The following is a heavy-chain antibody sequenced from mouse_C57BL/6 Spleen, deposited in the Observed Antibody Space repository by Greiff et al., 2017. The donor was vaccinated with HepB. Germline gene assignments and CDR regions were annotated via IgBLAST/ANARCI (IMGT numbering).Heavy chain of an antibody. D-gene: IGHD4-1*01. V-gene: IGHV1-61*01. CDR1: GYTFTSYW. CDR2: IDPSDSET. CDR3: ARRRELGQAWFAY. J-gene: IGHJ3*01. Sequence: QVQLQQSGAELVRPGSSVKLSCKASGYTFTSYWMDWVKQRPGQGLEWIGNIDPSDSETHYNQKFKDKATLTVDKSSSTAYMQLSSLTSEDSAVYYCARRRELGQAWFAYWGQGTLVTVSA.